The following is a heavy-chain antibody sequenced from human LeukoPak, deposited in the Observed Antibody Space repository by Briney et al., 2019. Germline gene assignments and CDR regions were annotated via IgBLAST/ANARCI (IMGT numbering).Heavy chain of an antibody. CDR2: ISGSGGST. CDR3: AKDYAVVTPGEPTDDY. V-gene: IGHV3-23*01. J-gene: IGHJ4*02. D-gene: IGHD4-23*01. CDR1: GFTFSSYA. Sequence: GGSLRLSCAASGFTFSSYAMSWVRQAPGKGLEWVSAISGSGGSTYYADSVKGRFTISRDNSKNTLYLQMNSLRAEDTAVYYCAKDYAVVTPGEPTDDYWGQGTLVTVSS.